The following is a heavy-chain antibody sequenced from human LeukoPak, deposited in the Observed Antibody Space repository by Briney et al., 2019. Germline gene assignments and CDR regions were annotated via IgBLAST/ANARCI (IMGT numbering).Heavy chain of an antibody. CDR3: ATGVLLWFGEHYFDY. D-gene: IGHD3-10*01. Sequence: GASVKVSCKASGYSFISYYIHWVRQAPGQGLEWMGIINPSGGSPSSAQKFQGRVTMTRDTSTSTVYMELSSLRSEDTAVYYCATGVLLWFGEHYFDYWGQGTLVTVSS. V-gene: IGHV1-46*01. CDR2: INPSGGSP. J-gene: IGHJ4*02. CDR1: GYSFISYY.